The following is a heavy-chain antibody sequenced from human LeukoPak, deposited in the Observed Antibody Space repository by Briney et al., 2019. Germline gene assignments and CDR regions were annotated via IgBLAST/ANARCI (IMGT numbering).Heavy chain of an antibody. CDR2: INPNSGGT. Sequence: ASVKVSCKASGYTFTGYYMHWVRQAPGQGLEWMGWINPNSGGTNYAQKFQGRVTMTRDTSISTAYMELSRLRSDDTAVYYCPRVPLRGAVAGTFDYWGQGTLVTVSS. CDR3: PRVPLRGAVAGTFDY. V-gene: IGHV1-2*02. CDR1: GYTFTGYY. D-gene: IGHD6-19*01. J-gene: IGHJ4*02.